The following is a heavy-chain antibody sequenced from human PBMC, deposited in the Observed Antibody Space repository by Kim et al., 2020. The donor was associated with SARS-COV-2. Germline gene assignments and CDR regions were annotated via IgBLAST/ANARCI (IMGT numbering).Heavy chain of an antibody. V-gene: IGHV3-33*01. CDR1: GLTFTHYG. CDR2: VFHNGLET. Sequence: GGSLRLSCAASGLTFTHYGFHWVRQAPGKGLEWVAAVFHNGLETRYAASVQGRFTVSRDNSRNTVSLLMTSLRVEDTGVYYCAADRGGAPFDIWGQGTVVTVSS. J-gene: IGHJ3*02. D-gene: IGHD3-16*01. CDR3: AADRGGAPFDI.